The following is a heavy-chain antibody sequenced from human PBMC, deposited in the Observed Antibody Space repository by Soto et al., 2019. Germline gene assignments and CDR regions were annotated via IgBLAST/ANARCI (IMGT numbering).Heavy chain of an antibody. CDR1: GYTFTGYA. CDR2: INAGNGNT. D-gene: IGHD6-19*01. J-gene: IGHJ4*02. CDR3: ARAVAVAADFDY. V-gene: IGHV1-3*01. Sequence: ASVKVSCKASGYTFTGYAMHWVRQAPGQRLEWMGWINAGNGNTKYSQKFQGRVTITRDTSASTAYMELSSLRSEDTAVCYCARAVAVAADFDYWGQGTLVTVSS.